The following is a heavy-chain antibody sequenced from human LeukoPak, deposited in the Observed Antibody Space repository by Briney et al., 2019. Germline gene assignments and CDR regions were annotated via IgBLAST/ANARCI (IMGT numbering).Heavy chain of an antibody. CDR2: INPNSGGT. V-gene: IGHV1-2*02. D-gene: IGHD5-18*01. CDR1: GYTFTTYA. J-gene: IGHJ4*02. CDR3: ARGTGEGYSYGRYYFDY. Sequence: GASVKVSCKASGYTFTTYAMNWVRQAPGQGLEWMGWINPNSGGTNYAQKFQGRVTMTRDTSMSTAYMELSRLRSDDTAVYYCARGTGEGYSYGRYYFDYWGQGTLVTVSS.